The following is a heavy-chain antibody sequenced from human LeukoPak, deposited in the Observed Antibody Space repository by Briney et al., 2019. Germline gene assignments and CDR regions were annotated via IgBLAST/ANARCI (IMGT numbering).Heavy chain of an antibody. V-gene: IGHV3-7*03. CDR2: IKQDGSQK. CDR1: GFTLSSYW. CDR3: ARGSYYNWFDP. D-gene: IGHD1-26*01. Sequence: GGSLRLSCAASGFTLSSYWMSWVRQAPGKGLEWVANIKQDGSQKYYVDSVKGRFTISRDNAKNSLYLQMNSLRAEDTALYYCARGSYYNWFDPWGRGTRSPSPQ. J-gene: IGHJ5*02.